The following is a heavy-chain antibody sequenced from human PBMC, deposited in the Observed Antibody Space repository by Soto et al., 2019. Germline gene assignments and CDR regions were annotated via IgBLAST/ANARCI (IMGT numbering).Heavy chain of an antibody. J-gene: IGHJ4*02. D-gene: IGHD2-2*01. CDR1: GYTFNSAG. Sequence: QVHLVQSGPEVKEPGASVRVSCKASGYTFNSAGLAWVRQAPGQGLEWMGWISVDNGDTKYAQKFQGRVTMTTDTSTTTAYMDLRGLKSDATAVFYCARVQSLGYCRSASCYDVFAHWGQGTVVTVSS. V-gene: IGHV1-18*01. CDR2: ISVDNGDT. CDR3: ARVQSLGYCRSASCYDVFAH.